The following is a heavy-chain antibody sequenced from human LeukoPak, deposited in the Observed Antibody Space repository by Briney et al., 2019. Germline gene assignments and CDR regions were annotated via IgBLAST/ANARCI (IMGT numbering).Heavy chain of an antibody. D-gene: IGHD4-17*01. V-gene: IGHV4-4*07. CDR2: IYTSGST. CDR1: GGSISSYY. CDR3: ASSIGYGDYVTYAFDI. J-gene: IGHJ3*02. Sequence: SETLSLTCTVSGGSISSYYWSWIRQPAGKGLEWIGRIYTSGSTNYNPSLKSRVTMSVDTSKNQFSLKLSSVTAADTAVYYCASSIGYGDYVTYAFDIWGHGTMVTVSS.